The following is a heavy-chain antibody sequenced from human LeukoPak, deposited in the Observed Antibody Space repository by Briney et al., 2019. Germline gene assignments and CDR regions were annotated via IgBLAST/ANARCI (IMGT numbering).Heavy chain of an antibody. V-gene: IGHV3-53*01. J-gene: IGHJ4*02. D-gene: IGHD5-12*01. CDR2: IYSGGST. CDR1: GFTVSSNY. CDR3: ARDRHSGYETDY. Sequence: GESLRLSCAASGFTVSSNYMSWVRQAPGKGLEWVSVIYSGGSTYYADSVKGRFTISRDNSKNTLYLQMNSLRAEDTAVYYCARDRHSGYETDYWGQGTLVTVSS.